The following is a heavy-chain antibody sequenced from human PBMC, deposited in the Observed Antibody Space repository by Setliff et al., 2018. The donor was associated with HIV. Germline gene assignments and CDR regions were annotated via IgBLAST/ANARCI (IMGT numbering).Heavy chain of an antibody. CDR3: ARIGSHKIRDAFDI. D-gene: IGHD1-26*01. J-gene: IGHJ3*02. V-gene: IGHV4-34*01. CDR2: INHSGST. CDR1: GGSFSGYY. Sequence: SETLSLTCAVYGGSFSGYYWSWIRQPPGKGLGWIGEINHSGSTNYNPSLKSRVTISVDTSKNQFSLKLSSVTAADTAVYYCARIGSHKIRDAFDIWGQGTMVTVSS.